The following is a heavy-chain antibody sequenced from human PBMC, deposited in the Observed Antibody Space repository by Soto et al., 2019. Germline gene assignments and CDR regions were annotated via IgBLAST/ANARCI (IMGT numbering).Heavy chain of an antibody. V-gene: IGHV1-46*03. D-gene: IGHD2-15*01. Sequence: ASVKVSCKASGYTFTSYYMHWVRQAPGQGLEWMGIINPSGGSTSYAQKFQGRVTMTRETSTSTVYMELSSLRPEETAVYYCASIGYCSGGSGYPEGFDPWGQGTLVTVSS. CDR2: INPSGGST. J-gene: IGHJ5*02. CDR1: GYTFTSYY. CDR3: ASIGYCSGGSGYPEGFDP.